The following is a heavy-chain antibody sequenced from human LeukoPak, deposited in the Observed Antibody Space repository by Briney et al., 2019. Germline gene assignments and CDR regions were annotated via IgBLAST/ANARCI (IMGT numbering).Heavy chain of an antibody. V-gene: IGHV4-59*12. D-gene: IGHD3-10*01. CDR2: IYKSGST. J-gene: IGHJ4*02. CDR3: ARGEQYGSGTVQFDY. CDR1: GGSISSSY. Sequence: PSETLSLTCTVSGGSISSSYWSWIRQPPGKGLEWIGDIYKSGSTNNNPSLKSRVTISVNTSRNQFSLSLTSVTAADTAVYYRARGEQYGSGTVQFDYWGQGTLVTVSS.